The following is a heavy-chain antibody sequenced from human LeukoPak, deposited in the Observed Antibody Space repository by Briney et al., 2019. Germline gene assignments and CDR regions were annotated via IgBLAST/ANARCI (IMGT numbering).Heavy chain of an antibody. D-gene: IGHD3-3*01. CDR1: GFNFRSTY. CDR2: IYSGGNT. J-gene: IGHJ5*02. Sequence: GGSLRLPCAASGFNFRSTYMSWVRQAPGKGLEWVSIIYSGGNTYYADSVKGRFTISRDNSKNTLYLQMNSLRAEDTAVYYCARVGPITIFGVVIVDWFDPWGQGTLVTVSS. CDR3: ARVGPITIFGVVIVDWFDP. V-gene: IGHV3-66*01.